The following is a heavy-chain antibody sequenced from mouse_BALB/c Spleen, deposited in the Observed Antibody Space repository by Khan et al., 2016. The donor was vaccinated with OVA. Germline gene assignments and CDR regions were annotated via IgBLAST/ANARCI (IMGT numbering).Heavy chain of an antibody. CDR3: ARTHGYYGSNYFDY. V-gene: IGHV5-9-3*01. J-gene: IGHJ2*01. CDR1: GFTFSNYG. CDR2: ISSGGSYT. Sequence: EVELVESGGGLVKPGGSLKFSCAAPGFTFSNYGMSWVRQTPEKRLEWVATISSGGSYTYYPDSVKGRFTISRDNANNTLYLKMSSLRSEDTAMYYCARTHGYYGSNYFDYWGQGTTLTVSS. D-gene: IGHD1-1*01.